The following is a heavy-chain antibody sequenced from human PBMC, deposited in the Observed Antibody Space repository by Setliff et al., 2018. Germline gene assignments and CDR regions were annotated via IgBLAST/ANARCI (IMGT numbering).Heavy chain of an antibody. CDR1: GGSISSNSYH. CDR3: AVAVAGLSYYYYGMDV. CDR2: IYISGGT. J-gene: IGHJ6*02. Sequence: SETLSLTCTVSGGSISSNSYHWTWIRQPAGKGLEWIGRIYISGGTNYNPSLKSRVTISLETSKNQFALKLSSVTAADTAVYYCAVAVAGLSYYYYGMDVWGQGTTVTVSS. D-gene: IGHD6-19*01. V-gene: IGHV4-61*02.